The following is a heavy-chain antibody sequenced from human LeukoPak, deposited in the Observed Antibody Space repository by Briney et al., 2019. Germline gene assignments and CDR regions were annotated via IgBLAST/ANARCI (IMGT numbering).Heavy chain of an antibody. CDR2: INPNSGGT. J-gene: IGHJ4*02. CDR1: GYSFTGYY. CDR3: ASLGMYRSSEHFDY. D-gene: IGHD6-6*01. V-gene: IGHV1-2*02. Sequence: ASVEVSCKASGYSFTGYYMHWVRQAPGQGLEWMGWINPNSGGTNYAQKFQGRVTMTRDTSISTAYMELSSLGSDDTAVYYCASLGMYRSSEHFDYWGQGTLVTVSS.